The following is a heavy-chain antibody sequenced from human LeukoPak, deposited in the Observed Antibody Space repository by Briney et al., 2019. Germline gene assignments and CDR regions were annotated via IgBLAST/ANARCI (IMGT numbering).Heavy chain of an antibody. J-gene: IGHJ5*02. CDR2: IYYSGST. CDR3: ARAHIVVVPAYSNWFDP. Sequence: SETLSLTCTVSGGSISSGGYSWSWIRQHPGKGLEWIGYIYYSGSTYYNPSLKSRVTISVDTSKNQFSLKLSSVTAADTAVYYCARAHIVVVPAYSNWFDPWGQGTLVTVSS. V-gene: IGHV4-31*03. D-gene: IGHD2-2*01. CDR1: GGSISSGGYS.